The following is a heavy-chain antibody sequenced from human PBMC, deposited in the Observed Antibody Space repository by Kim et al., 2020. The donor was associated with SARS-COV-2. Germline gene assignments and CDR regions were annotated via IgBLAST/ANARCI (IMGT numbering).Heavy chain of an antibody. V-gene: IGHV3-7*03. CDR2: IKQDGSEK. CDR3: ARDADWSGYCNFDY. Sequence: GGSLRLSCAASGFTFSSYWMSWVRQAPGKGLEWVANIKQDGSEKYYVDSVKGRFTISRDNAKNSLYLQMNSLRAEDTAVYYCARDADWSGYCNFDYWGQGTLVTVSS. CDR1: GFTFSSYW. D-gene: IGHD3-3*01. J-gene: IGHJ4*02.